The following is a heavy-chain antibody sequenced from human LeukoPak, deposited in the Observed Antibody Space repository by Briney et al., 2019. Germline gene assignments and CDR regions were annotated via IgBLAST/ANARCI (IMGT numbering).Heavy chain of an antibody. V-gene: IGHV3-64*01. Sequence: GGSLRLSCAASGFTFSSYAMHWVRQVPGKGLEYVSAISSNGVSTDYASSVKGRFTVSRDNSKNTLYLQMGSLRAEDVAVYYCARRPDSGSYYVDFWGQGTLVTVSS. CDR3: ARRPDSGSYYVDF. J-gene: IGHJ4*02. CDR1: GFTFSSYA. D-gene: IGHD1-26*01. CDR2: ISSNGVST.